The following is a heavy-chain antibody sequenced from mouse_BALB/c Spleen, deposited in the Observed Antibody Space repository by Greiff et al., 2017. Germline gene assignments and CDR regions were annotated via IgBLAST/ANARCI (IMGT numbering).Heavy chain of an antibody. Sequence: EVKLMESGPGLVKPSQSLSLTCTVTGYSITSDYVWYWIRQFPVNKLEWMGYISYSGSTSYNPSLKSRISITRDTSKNQFFLQLNSVTTEDTATYYCAWGLYYGYDGGFDYWGQGTTLTVSS. V-gene: IGHV3-2*02. CDR3: AWGLYYGYDGGFDY. CDR1: GYSITSDYV. D-gene: IGHD2-2*01. J-gene: IGHJ2*01. CDR2: ISYSGST.